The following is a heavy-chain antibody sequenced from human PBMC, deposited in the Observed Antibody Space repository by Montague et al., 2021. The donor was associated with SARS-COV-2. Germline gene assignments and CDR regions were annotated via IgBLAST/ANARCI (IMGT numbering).Heavy chain of an antibody. CDR2: IYYSGNT. D-gene: IGHD2-21*02. Sequence: SETLSLTCTVSGGSITSSAYYWSWIRQSPGKGLEWIGTIYYSGNTYSNPSLRSRVTISMDTSKGQVSLKINSVTAAGTAVYFCASLGSPAYCGGDCYLRDYGMDVWGQGTRVTVSS. V-gene: IGHV4-39*01. J-gene: IGHJ6*02. CDR1: GGSITSSAYY. CDR3: ASLGSPAYCGGDCYLRDYGMDV.